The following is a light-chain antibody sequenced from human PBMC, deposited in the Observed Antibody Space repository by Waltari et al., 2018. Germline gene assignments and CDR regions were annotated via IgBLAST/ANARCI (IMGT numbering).Light chain of an antibody. CDR3: QQEYTTEAT. CDR2: WAL. V-gene: IGKV4-1*01. J-gene: IGKJ1*01. CDR1: QSILDRADNQNY. Sequence: DIVITQSPDSLAVSLGERATITSKSSQSILDRADNQNYLALYQQKPVPPPKLLIYWALTRESGVPERFSGSRSRSEFTRTISSLQREDVADYVCQQEYTTEATFGHGTKV.